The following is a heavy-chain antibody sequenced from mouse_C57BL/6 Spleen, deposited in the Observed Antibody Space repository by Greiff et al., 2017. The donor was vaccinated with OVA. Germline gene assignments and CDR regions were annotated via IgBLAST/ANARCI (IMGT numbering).Heavy chain of an antibody. V-gene: IGHV1-85*01. CDR1: GYTFTSYD. J-gene: IGHJ2*01. CDR2: IYPRDGST. Sequence: VQGVESGPELVKPGASVKLSCKASGYTFTSYDINWVKQRPGQGLEWIGWIYPRDGSTKYNEKFKGKATLTVDTSSSTAYMELHSLTSEDSAVYFCARSSTGTGGYFDYWGQGTTLTVSA. D-gene: IGHD4-1*02. CDR3: ARSSTGTGGYFDY.